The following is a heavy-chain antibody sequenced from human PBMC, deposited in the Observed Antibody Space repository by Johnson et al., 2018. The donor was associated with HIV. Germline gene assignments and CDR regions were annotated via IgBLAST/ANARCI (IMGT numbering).Heavy chain of an antibody. CDR1: GFTLSTYT. CDR3: AKGTTSYYYETTGDCFDI. V-gene: IGHV3-30*04. D-gene: IGHD3-22*01. Sequence: QVQLVESGGGVVQPGRSLRLFCAVSGFTLSTYTMHWVRQAPGKGLELVAVISYDGSNKYYADSVKGRFTLSRDNSKNTLYLRMNSLRAEDTAVYYCAKGTTSYYYETTGDCFDIWGQGTMVTVSS. CDR2: ISYDGSNK. J-gene: IGHJ3*02.